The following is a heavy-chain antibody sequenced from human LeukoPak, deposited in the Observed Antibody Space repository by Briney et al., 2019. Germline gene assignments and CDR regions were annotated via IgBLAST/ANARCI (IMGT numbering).Heavy chain of an antibody. Sequence: PGGSLRLSCAASGFTFSSYAMHWVRQAPGKGLEWVAVISYDGSNKYYADSVKGRFTISRDNSKNTLYLQMNSLRAEDTAVYYCAKDPSTYTAISPGYWGQGTLVTVSS. D-gene: IGHD2-2*02. J-gene: IGHJ4*02. CDR1: GFTFSSYA. CDR2: ISYDGSNK. V-gene: IGHV3-30*04. CDR3: AKDPSTYTAISPGY.